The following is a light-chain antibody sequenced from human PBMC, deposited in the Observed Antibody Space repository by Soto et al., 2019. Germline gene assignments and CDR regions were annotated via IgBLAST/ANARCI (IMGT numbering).Light chain of an antibody. V-gene: IGLV3-1*01. CDR3: QAWDGSTVV. CDR2: QDS. J-gene: IGLJ2*01. CDR1: KLGDKY. Sequence: SYELTQPPSVSVSPGQTASITCSGDKLGDKYACWYQQKPGQSPVLVIYQDSRRPSGIPERFSGSNSGNTGTLTISGTQAMDEADYYCQAWDGSTVVFGGGTKLTVL.